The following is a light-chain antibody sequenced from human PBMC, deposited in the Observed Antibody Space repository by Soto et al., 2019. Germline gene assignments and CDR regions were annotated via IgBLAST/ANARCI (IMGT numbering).Light chain of an antibody. Sequence: DIQLAQSPSTLSAYVGDRITITCRATQSINWLAWYQQKPGKAPKLLIFEASRLESGVPSRFSGSGSGTEITLTISSPQPDDFGTYYCQHYDTYSPMWAFGQGTKVDIK. CDR3: QHYDTYSPMWA. CDR2: EAS. J-gene: IGKJ1*01. CDR1: QSINW. V-gene: IGKV1-5*03.